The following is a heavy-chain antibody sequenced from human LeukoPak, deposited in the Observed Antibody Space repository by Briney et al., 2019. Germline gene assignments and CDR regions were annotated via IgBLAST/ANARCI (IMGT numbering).Heavy chain of an antibody. V-gene: IGHV3-66*02. CDR3: ATRPIRDGYNY. J-gene: IGHJ4*02. D-gene: IGHD5-24*01. CDR2: IYSSGST. Sequence: GGSLRLSCAASGFTVSGHDISWVRQAPGRGPEWVSLIYSSGSTHHAGSVKGRCTISRDNSKNTVSLQMNSLRTEDTAVYYCATRPIRDGYNYWGQGTLVTVSS. CDR1: GFTVSGHD.